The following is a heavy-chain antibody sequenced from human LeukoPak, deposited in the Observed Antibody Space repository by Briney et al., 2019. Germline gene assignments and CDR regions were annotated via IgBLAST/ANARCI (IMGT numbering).Heavy chain of an antibody. CDR2: IYYSEST. CDR3: ARGGGVAGTPYNPYDY. V-gene: IGHV4-59*01. D-gene: IGHD6-19*01. Sequence: SETLSLTCTVSGGPISSYYWSWIRQPPGKGLEWIGYIYYSESTNYNPSLKSRVTISVDASKNQFSLKLSSVTAADTAVYYCARGGGVAGTPYNPYDYWGQGTLVTVSS. J-gene: IGHJ4*02. CDR1: GGPISSYY.